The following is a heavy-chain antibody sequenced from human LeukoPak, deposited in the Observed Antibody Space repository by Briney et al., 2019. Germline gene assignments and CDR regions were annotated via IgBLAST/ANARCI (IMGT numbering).Heavy chain of an antibody. Sequence: PSETLSLTCTVSGGSISSSTYYWAWIRQSPGKGLEWIGSITYSGSTYYNPSLESRVTISVDTSKNQFSLRLISVTAVDTAVYYCARQGAGATDCWGQGTLVTVSS. CDR3: ARQGAGATDC. CDR2: ITYSGST. J-gene: IGHJ4*02. CDR1: GGSISSSTYY. V-gene: IGHV4-39*01. D-gene: IGHD1-26*01.